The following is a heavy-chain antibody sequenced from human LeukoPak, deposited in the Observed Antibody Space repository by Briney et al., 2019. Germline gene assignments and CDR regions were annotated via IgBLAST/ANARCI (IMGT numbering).Heavy chain of an antibody. CDR1: GFTLSSYT. CDR3: AREQMPPGGYCSGTSCHGDWYFDL. CDR2: ISGRGDYI. J-gene: IGHJ2*01. D-gene: IGHD2-2*01. Sequence: PGGSLRLSCAGSGFTLSSYTMNWVRQAPGKGLEWVSSISGRGDYIYYADSVKGRFTISRDNAKNSLSLQMNSLRAEDTAVYYCAREQMPPGGYCSGTSCHGDWYFDLWGRGTLVTVSS. V-gene: IGHV3-21*01.